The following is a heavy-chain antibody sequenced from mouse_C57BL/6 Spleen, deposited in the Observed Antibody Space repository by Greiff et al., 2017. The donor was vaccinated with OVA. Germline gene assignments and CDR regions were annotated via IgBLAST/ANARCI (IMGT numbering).Heavy chain of an antibody. CDR2: ISSGSSTI. D-gene: IGHD2-4*01. Sequence: EVHLVESGGGLVKPGGSLKLSCAASGFTFSDYGMHWVRQAPEKGLEWVAYISSGSSTIYYADTVKGRFTISRDNAKNTLFLQMTSLRSEDTAMYYCARRRDYGYAMDYWGQGTSVTVSS. V-gene: IGHV5-17*01. J-gene: IGHJ4*01. CDR1: GFTFSDYG. CDR3: ARRRDYGYAMDY.